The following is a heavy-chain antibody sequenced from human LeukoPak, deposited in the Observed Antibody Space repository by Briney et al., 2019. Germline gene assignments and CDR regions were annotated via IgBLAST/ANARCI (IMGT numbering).Heavy chain of an antibody. CDR1: GGSISSGDYY. J-gene: IGHJ6*04. Sequence: PSETLSLTCTVSGGSISSGDYYWSWIRQPPGKGLEWIGYIYYSGSTYYNPSLKSRVTLSVDTSKNQFSLKLSSVTAADTAVYYCARDFVRFASTGHYYYGMDVWGKGTTVTVSS. V-gene: IGHV4-30-4*01. CDR3: ARDFVRFASTGHYYYGMDV. CDR2: IYYSGST. D-gene: IGHD5/OR15-5a*01.